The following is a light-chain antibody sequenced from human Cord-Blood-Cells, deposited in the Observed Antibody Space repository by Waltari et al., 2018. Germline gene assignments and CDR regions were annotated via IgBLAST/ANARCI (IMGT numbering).Light chain of an antibody. CDR3: CSYAGSSTPNWV. J-gene: IGLJ3*02. V-gene: IGLV2-23*01. CDR1: SSDVGSYNL. CDR2: EGS. Sequence: QSALTQPASVSGSPGQLITISCTGTSSDVGSYNLVSWYQQHPGKAPKLMIYEGSKRPSVVSNRFSGSKSGNTASLTISGLQAEDEADYYCCSYAGSSTPNWVFGGGTKLTVL.